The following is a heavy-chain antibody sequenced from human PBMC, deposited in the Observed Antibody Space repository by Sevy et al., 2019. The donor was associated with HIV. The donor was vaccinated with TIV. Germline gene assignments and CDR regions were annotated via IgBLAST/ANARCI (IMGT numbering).Heavy chain of an antibody. CDR2: INHSGST. D-gene: IGHD3-22*01. J-gene: IGHJ4*02. CDR3: ARTPSPLNYYDSSGYPDY. Sequence: SETLSLTCAVYVGSFSGYYWSWIRQPPGEGLEWIGEINHSGSTNYNPSLKSRVTISVDTSKNQFSLKLSSVTAADTAVYYCARTPSPLNYYDSSGYPDYWGQGTLVTVSS. V-gene: IGHV4-34*01. CDR1: VGSFSGYY.